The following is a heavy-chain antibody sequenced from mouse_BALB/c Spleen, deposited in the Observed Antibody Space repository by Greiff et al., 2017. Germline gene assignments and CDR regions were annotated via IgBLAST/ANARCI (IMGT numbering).Heavy chain of an antibody. CDR3: ARSYRYGHYAMDY. CDR2: INPGSGGT. V-gene: IGHV1-54*01. CDR1: GYAFTNYL. Sequence: QVQLQQSGAELVRPGTSVKVSCKASGYAFTNYLIEWVKQRPGQGLEWIGVINPGSGGTNYNEKFKGKATLTADKSSSTAYMQLSSLTSDDSAVYFCARSYRYGHYAMDYWGQGTSVTVSS. D-gene: IGHD2-14*01. J-gene: IGHJ4*01.